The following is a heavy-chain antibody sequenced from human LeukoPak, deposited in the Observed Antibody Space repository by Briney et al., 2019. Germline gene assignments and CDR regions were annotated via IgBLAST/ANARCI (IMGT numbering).Heavy chain of an antibody. J-gene: IGHJ4*02. CDR2: ISYDGSNK. CDR1: GFTFSSYA. D-gene: IGHD3-3*01. CDR3: ARGLAWSYG. V-gene: IGHV3-30*04. Sequence: GGSLRLSCAASGFTFSSYAMHWVRQAPGKGLEWVAVISYDGSNKYYADSVKGRFTISRDNSKNTLYLQMNSLRAEDTAVYYCARGLAWSYGWGQGTLVTVSS.